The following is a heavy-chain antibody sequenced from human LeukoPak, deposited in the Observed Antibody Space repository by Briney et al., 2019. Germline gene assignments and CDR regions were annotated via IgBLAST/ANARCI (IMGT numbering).Heavy chain of an antibody. CDR2: ISAYNGNT. J-gene: IGHJ3*02. V-gene: IGHV1-18*01. D-gene: IGHD4-11*01. Sequence: ASVKVSCKASGYTFTSYGISWVRQAPGQGLEWMGWISAYNGNTNYAQKLQGRVTMTTDTSTSTAYMELRSLRSDDTAVYYCAREGSQWDDYSKNGAFDIWGQGTMVTVSS. CDR3: AREGSQWDDYSKNGAFDI. CDR1: GYTFTSYG.